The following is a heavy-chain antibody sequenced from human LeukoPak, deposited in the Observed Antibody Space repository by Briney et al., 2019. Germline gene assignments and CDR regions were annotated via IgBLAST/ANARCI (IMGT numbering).Heavy chain of an antibody. V-gene: IGHV3-21*01. CDR2: ISSSSSYI. CDR3: ARDLDTAMDNDY. J-gene: IGHJ4*02. D-gene: IGHD5-18*01. Sequence: GGSLRLSCAASGFTFSSYSMNWVRQAPGKGLEWVSSISSSSSYIYYADSVKGRFTISRGNAKNSLYLQMNSLRAEDTAVYYCARDLDTAMDNDYWGQGTLVTVSS. CDR1: GFTFSSYS.